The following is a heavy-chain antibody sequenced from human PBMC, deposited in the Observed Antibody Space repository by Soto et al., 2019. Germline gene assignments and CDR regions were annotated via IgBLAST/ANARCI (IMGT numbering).Heavy chain of an antibody. Sequence: PGGSLRLSCAASGFTFSSYGMHWVRQAPGKGLEWVAVISYDGSNKYYADSVKGRFTISRDNSKNTLYLQMNSLRAEDTAVYYCANDARIVVVTAPYDYWGKGTPVTVDS. CDR1: GFTFSSYG. V-gene: IGHV3-30*18. CDR3: ANDARIVVVTAPYDY. CDR2: ISYDGSNK. D-gene: IGHD2-21*02. J-gene: IGHJ4*02.